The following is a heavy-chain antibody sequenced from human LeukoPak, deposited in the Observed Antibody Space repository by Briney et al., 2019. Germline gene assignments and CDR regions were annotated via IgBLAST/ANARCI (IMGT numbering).Heavy chain of an antibody. J-gene: IGHJ3*02. V-gene: IGHV4-34*01. CDR3: ARAYDYGDPRVAFDI. D-gene: IGHD4-17*01. CDR1: GGSISSYY. CDR2: INHSGST. Sequence: SETLSLTCTVSGGSISSYYWTWIRQPPGKGLEWIGEINHSGSTNYNPSLKSRVTISVDTSKNQFSLKLSSVTAADTAVYYCARAYDYGDPRVAFDIWGQGTMVAVSS.